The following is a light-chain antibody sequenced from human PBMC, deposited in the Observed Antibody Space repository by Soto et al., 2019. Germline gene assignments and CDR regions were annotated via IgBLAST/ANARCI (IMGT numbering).Light chain of an antibody. V-gene: IGKV1-39*01. Sequence: DIQMTQSPSSLSASVGDRVTITCRSSQSISSDLNWYQQKPGKAPRLLIYTASSLQSGVSSRFSGSGSGTDFTLTISSLQPEDFASYYSQQSHSTPLTFDGGTKVDIK. CDR3: QQSHSTPLT. CDR2: TAS. J-gene: IGKJ4*01. CDR1: QSISSD.